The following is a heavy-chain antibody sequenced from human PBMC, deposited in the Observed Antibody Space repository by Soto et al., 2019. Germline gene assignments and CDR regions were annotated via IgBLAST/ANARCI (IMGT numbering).Heavy chain of an antibody. D-gene: IGHD2-21*01. CDR1: GFTFSSNA. Sequence: QVQLVESGGGVVQPGRSLRLSCAASGFTFSSNAMHWVRQAPGKGLEWVAVISHDGSKKYYADSVKGRFTISRDNSKNTLYLQRNSLRAEDTGVYYCAGGVVIRVDYWGQGTLVTVSS. CDR3: AGGVVIRVDY. CDR2: ISHDGSKK. V-gene: IGHV3-30-3*01. J-gene: IGHJ4*02.